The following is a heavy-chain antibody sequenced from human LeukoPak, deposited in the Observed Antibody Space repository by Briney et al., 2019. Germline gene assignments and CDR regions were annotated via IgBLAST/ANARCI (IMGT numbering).Heavy chain of an antibody. CDR1: GYTFTTYG. Sequence: ASVKVSCKASGYTFTTYGISWVRQAPGQGLEWMGWISGYNGNTYYGRSRQGRVTMTADTSTNTAYLELRSLRSDDTAVYYCARWYYYDSRGNSIDYCMDVWGQGTTVTVSS. D-gene: IGHD3-22*01. J-gene: IGHJ6*02. CDR2: ISGYNGNT. CDR3: ARWYYYDSRGNSIDYCMDV. V-gene: IGHV1-18*01.